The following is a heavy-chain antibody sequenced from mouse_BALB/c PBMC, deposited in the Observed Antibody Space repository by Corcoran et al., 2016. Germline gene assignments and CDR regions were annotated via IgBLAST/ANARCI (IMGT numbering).Heavy chain of an antibody. Sequence: EVQLQQSGAELVKPGASVKLSCTASGFNIKDTYMHWVKQRPEQGLEWIGRIDPANGNTKYDPKFQGKATITADTSSNTAYLQLSSLTSEDTAVYYCARSGKWYWYFDVWGAGTTVTVSS. J-gene: IGHJ1*01. CDR2: IDPANGNT. CDR3: ARSGKWYWYFDV. D-gene: IGHD3-1*01. V-gene: IGHV14-3*02. CDR1: GFNIKDTY.